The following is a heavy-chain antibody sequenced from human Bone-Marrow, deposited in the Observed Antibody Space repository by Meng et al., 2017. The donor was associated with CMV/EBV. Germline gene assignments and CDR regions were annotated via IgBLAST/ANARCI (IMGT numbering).Heavy chain of an antibody. J-gene: IGHJ4*02. CDR2: ISDSGGST. D-gene: IGHD3-22*01. CDR1: GFTFSSYA. V-gene: IGHV3-23*01. Sequence: GESLKISCAAPGFTFSSYAMSWVRQAPGKGLEWVSAISDSGGSTYYADSVKGRFTISRDNSKNTLYLQMNSLRAEDTAVYYCAKAGTIYDSSGRRRPFDYWGQGTLVTVSS. CDR3: AKAGTIYDSSGRRRPFDY.